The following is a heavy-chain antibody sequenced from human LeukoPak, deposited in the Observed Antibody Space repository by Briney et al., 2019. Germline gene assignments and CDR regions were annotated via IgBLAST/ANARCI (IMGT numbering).Heavy chain of an antibody. J-gene: IGHJ4*02. CDR1: GFTFSSYW. D-gene: IGHD4-23*01. CDR2: IKQDGSQK. V-gene: IGHV3-7*03. Sequence: GGSLRLSCAASGFTFSSYWVTWVRQAPGKGLEWVANIKQDGSQKYYVDSVKGRFTISRDNAKNSLYLQMNSLRAEDTAVYYCAKEEKSGGTKIFDYWGQGTLVTVSS. CDR3: AKEEKSGGTKIFDY.